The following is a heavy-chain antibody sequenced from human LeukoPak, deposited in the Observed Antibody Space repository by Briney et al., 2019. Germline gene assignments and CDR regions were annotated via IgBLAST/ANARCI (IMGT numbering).Heavy chain of an antibody. D-gene: IGHD3-10*01. J-gene: IGHJ6*02. CDR2: ISSSSSYI. CDR3: ARDTRSGSYYYYYYGMDV. V-gene: IGHV3-21*01. Sequence: PGGPLRLSCAASGFTFSEYAMSWVRQAPGKGLEWVSSISSSSSYIYYADSVKGRFTISRDNAKNSLYLQMNSLRAEDTAVYYCARDTRSGSYYYYYYGMDVWGQGTTVTVSS. CDR1: GFTFSEYA.